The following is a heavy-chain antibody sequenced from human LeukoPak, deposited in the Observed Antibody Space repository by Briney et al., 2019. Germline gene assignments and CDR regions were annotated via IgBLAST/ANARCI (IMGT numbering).Heavy chain of an antibody. Sequence: GGSLRLSCAASGFTFSSYGMHWVRQAPGKGLEWVAVIWYDGSNKYYADSVKGRFTTSRDNSKNTLYLQMNSLRAEDTAVYYCARESLYDTREIDYWGQGTLVTVSS. J-gene: IGHJ4*02. V-gene: IGHV3-33*01. CDR2: IWYDGSNK. D-gene: IGHD3-22*01. CDR3: ARESLYDTREIDY. CDR1: GFTFSSYG.